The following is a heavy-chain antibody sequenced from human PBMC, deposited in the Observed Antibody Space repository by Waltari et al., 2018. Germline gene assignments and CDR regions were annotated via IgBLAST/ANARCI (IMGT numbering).Heavy chain of an antibody. Sequence: EVQVLESGGGLVQPGGSLRLTCAASGFIFNNYAINWVRQAPGKGLDWVSGINCYGEKTYYADSVKGRFTLSRDNSRNTLSLQMNSLRAEDTAVYYCAKAHFYDTSGYIEHWGQGTLVTVSS. V-gene: IGHV3-23*01. J-gene: IGHJ5*02. CDR1: GFIFNNYA. CDR3: AKAHFYDTSGYIEH. D-gene: IGHD3-22*01. CDR2: INCYGEKT.